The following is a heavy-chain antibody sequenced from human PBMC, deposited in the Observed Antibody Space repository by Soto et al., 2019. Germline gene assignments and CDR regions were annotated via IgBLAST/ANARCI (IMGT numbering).Heavy chain of an antibody. CDR1: GYTFTNYD. CDR2: MNPDSGNT. CDR3: ARGRFRRTWFDP. V-gene: IGHV1-8*01. Sequence: QVQLVQSGAEVKKPGASVKVSCKASGYTFTNYDIHWVRQATGQGLVWMGWMNPDSGNTGQSKQFQGRVTMTRDTSISTADMELSSLRSEDTAVYYCARGRFRRTWFDPWGQGTLVTVSS. D-gene: IGHD3-16*01. J-gene: IGHJ5*02.